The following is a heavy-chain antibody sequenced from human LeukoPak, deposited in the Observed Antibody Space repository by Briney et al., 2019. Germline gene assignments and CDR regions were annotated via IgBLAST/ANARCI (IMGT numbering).Heavy chain of an antibody. Sequence: GGSLRLSCTASGFSFTDFDMNWVRQAPGKGLEWVSAISGSGGSTYYADSVKGRFTISRDNSKNTLYLQMNSLRAEDTAVYYCAKDLSSWSTFDYWGQGTLVTVSS. CDR3: AKDLSSWSTFDY. CDR1: GFSFTDFD. CDR2: ISGSGGST. D-gene: IGHD6-13*01. J-gene: IGHJ4*02. V-gene: IGHV3-23*01.